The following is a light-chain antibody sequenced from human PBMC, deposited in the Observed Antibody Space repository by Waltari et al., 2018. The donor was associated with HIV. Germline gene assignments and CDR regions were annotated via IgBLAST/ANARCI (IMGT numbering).Light chain of an antibody. CDR3: ATWNDSLSGYV. V-gene: IGLV1-47*01. J-gene: IGLJ1*01. Sequence: QSVLTQPPSASGTPGQRVTISCSGSSSNIGRNYVYWYQQLPGTAQKLLIYRNNQRPSGVPDRFSGSKSGTSASLAISGLRSEDEADYYCATWNDSLSGYVFGTGTKVTV. CDR1: SSNIGRNY. CDR2: RNN.